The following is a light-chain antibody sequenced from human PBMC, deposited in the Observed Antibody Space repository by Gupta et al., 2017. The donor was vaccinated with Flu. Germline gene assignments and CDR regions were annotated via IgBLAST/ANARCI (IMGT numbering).Light chain of an antibody. V-gene: IGLV3-25*03. CDR3: QSADNRGSDWV. CDR2: KDS. J-gene: IGLJ3*02. CDR1: ALPNQY. Sequence: SYELTQPPSVSVSPGQTARITCSGDALPNQYAYWYQQRPGQAPVLVISKDSERPSGIPERFSGSGSGTTVTLTISGVQAEDEADYYCQSADNRGSDWVFGGGTKLTVL.